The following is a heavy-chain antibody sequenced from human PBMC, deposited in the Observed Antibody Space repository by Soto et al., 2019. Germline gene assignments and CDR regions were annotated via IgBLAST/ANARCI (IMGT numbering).Heavy chain of an antibody. V-gene: IGHV5-51*01. CDR1: GYSFTSYC. J-gene: IGHJ5*02. CDR2: IYPCDSDT. CDR3: ARGGFGAIPSRGWFDP. D-gene: IGHD3-16*01. Sequence: GESLKISCNGSGYSFTSYCIGLVLQMPGKGLDWMWIIYPCDSDTRYSPSFQGQVTISADKSISTAYLQWSSLKASDTAMYYCARGGFGAIPSRGWFDPWGQGTLVTVSS.